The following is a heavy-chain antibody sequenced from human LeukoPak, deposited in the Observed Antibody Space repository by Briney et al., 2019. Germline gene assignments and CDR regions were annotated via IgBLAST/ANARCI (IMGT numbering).Heavy chain of an antibody. CDR2: ISGSGGST. D-gene: IGHD6-19*01. CDR3: AKNSRIAVAGTLIY. Sequence: GGSLRPSCAASGFTFSSYAMSWVRQAPGKGLEWVSAISGSGGSTYYADSVKGRFTISRDNSKNTLYLQMNSLRAEDTAVYYCAKNSRIAVAGTLIYWGQGTLVTVSS. CDR1: GFTFSSYA. V-gene: IGHV3-23*01. J-gene: IGHJ4*02.